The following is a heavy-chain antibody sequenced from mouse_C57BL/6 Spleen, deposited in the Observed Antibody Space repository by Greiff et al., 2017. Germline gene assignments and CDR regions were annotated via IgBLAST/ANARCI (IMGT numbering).Heavy chain of an antibody. CDR2: IDPETGGT. CDR3: TRLDDGYYYYAMDY. V-gene: IGHV1-15*01. CDR1: GYTFTDYE. J-gene: IGHJ4*01. D-gene: IGHD2-3*01. Sequence: QVQLQQSGAELVRPGASVTLSCKASGYTFTDYEMHWVKQTPVHGLEWIGAIDPETGGTAYNQKFKGKAILTADKSSSTAYMELRSLTSEDSAVYYWTRLDDGYYYYAMDYWGQGTSVTVSS.